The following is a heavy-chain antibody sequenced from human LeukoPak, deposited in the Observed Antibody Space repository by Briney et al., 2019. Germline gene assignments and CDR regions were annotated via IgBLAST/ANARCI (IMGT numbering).Heavy chain of an antibody. CDR2: IYYSGST. D-gene: IGHD2-2*01. J-gene: IGHJ6*02. CDR3: ARHRDTRDPYYYYGMDV. V-gene: IGHV4-39*01. Sequence: SETLSLICSISGGSVSSTSYYWGWIRQPPGKGLEWIGTIYYSGSTYYSPSLKSRLAISVDTSKNQFSLRLSSVIAADTAVYYCARHRDTRDPYYYYGMDVWGQGTTVTVSS. CDR1: GGSVSSTSYY.